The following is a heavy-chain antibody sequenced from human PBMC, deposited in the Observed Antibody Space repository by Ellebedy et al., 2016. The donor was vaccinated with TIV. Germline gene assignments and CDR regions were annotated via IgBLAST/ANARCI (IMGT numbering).Heavy chain of an antibody. Sequence: GGSLRLSXAASGFTFSSYAMSWVRQAPGKGLEWVSAISAGGGSTYSADSVKGRFTISRDNSKNTLYLQMNSLRAEDTATYHCTKGAWLDSWGQGTLVTVSS. CDR3: TKGAWLDS. CDR1: GFTFSSYA. J-gene: IGHJ4*02. V-gene: IGHV3-23*01. CDR2: ISAGGGST.